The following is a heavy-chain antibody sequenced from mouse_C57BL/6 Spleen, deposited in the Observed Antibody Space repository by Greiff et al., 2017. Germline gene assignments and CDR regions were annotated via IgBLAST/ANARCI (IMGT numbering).Heavy chain of an antibody. D-gene: IGHD1-1*01. Sequence: EVKLVESGGGLVKPGGSLKLSCAASGFTFSDYGMHWVRQAPEKGLEWVAYISSGSSTIYYADTVKGRFTISRDNAKNTLFLQMTGLRAEDTAMYYCARGDGSSTYAMDYWGQGTSVTVSS. V-gene: IGHV5-17*01. CDR1: GFTFSDYG. CDR3: ARGDGSSTYAMDY. CDR2: ISSGSSTI. J-gene: IGHJ4*01.